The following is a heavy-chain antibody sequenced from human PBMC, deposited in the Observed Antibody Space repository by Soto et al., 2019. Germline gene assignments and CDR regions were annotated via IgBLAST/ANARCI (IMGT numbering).Heavy chain of an antibody. Sequence: GSLRLSCIASGFTFSNYAMSWVRQAPGKGLEWVSSMDNIGGFTYYADSVKGRFSISRDNPTNTVFLQVNSLRAEDTAVYYCAKGFSDFGKRAAFDVWGQGTKVTVSS. V-gene: IGHV3-23*01. CDR2: MDNIGGFT. D-gene: IGHD3-9*01. J-gene: IGHJ3*01. CDR1: GFTFSNYA. CDR3: AKGFSDFGKRAAFDV.